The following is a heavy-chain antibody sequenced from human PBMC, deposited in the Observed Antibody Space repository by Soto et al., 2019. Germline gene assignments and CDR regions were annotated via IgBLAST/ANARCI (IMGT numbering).Heavy chain of an antibody. J-gene: IGHJ4*02. Sequence: SETLSLTCGVYAGFFSGYYWTWIRQPPGKGLEWIGEINHSGSTNYNPSLKSRVTMSVDTSKNQFSLNLNSVTAADTAVYYCARFYGSGTNEIFDYWGQGALVTVSS. D-gene: IGHD3-10*01. V-gene: IGHV4-34*10. CDR1: AGFFSGYY. CDR2: INHSGST. CDR3: ARFYGSGTNEIFDY.